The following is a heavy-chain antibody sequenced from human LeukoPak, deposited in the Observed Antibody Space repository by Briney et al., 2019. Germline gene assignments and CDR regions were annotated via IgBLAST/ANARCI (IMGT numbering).Heavy chain of an antibody. J-gene: IGHJ3*02. Sequence: ETLSLTCTVSGGSISSYYWSWIRQPPGKGLEWVSAISGSGGSTYYADSVKGRFTISRDNSKNTLYLQMNSLRAEDTAVYYCAKTEGSAFDIWGQGTMVTVSS. CDR2: ISGSGGST. CDR1: GGSISSYY. CDR3: AKTEGSAFDI. V-gene: IGHV3-23*01.